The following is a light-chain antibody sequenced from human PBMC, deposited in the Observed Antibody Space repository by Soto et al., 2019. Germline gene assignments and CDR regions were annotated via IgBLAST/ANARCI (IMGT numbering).Light chain of an antibody. Sequence: QSVLTQPPSVSAAPGQKVSISCSGSSSNIENNYVSWFQQLPGTTPKLLISDNDKRPSGIPDRFSGSKSGTSVTLGITGLQTGDEDDYYCATWDSSLGVVFGGGTKLTVL. CDR2: DND. V-gene: IGLV1-51*01. CDR3: ATWDSSLGVV. J-gene: IGLJ3*02. CDR1: SSNIENNY.